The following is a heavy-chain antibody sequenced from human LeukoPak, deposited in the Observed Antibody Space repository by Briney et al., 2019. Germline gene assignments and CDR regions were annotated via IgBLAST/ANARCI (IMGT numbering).Heavy chain of an antibody. CDR2: INPNSGGT. CDR1: GYTFTGYY. CDR3: AGGGRNIVVVPAAMPFRY. V-gene: IGHV1-2*02. J-gene: IGHJ4*02. Sequence: ASVKVSCKAPGYTFTGYYMHWVRQAPGQGLEWMGWINPNSGGTNYAQKFQGRVTMTRDTSISTAYMELSRLRSDDTAVYYCAGGGRNIVVVPAAMPFRYWGQGTLVTVSS. D-gene: IGHD2-2*01.